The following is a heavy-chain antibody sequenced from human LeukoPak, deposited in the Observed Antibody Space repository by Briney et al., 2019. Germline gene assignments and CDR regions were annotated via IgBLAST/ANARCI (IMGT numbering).Heavy chain of an antibody. CDR2: IYNGGST. CDR3: ARLRYSSSGLDAFDI. D-gene: IGHD6-13*01. V-gene: IGHV3-66*01. CDR1: GFTVSSNY. J-gene: IGHJ3*02. Sequence: PGGSLRLSCAASGFTVSSNYMSWVRQAPGKGLEWVSVIYNGGSTYYAASVKGRFTISRDNSKNTLYLQMNSLRAEDTAVYYCARLRYSSSGLDAFDIWGQGTMVTVSS.